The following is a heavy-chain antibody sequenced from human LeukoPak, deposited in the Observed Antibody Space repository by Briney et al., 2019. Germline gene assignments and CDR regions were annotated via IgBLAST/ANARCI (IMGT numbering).Heavy chain of an antibody. J-gene: IGHJ4*02. V-gene: IGHV1-2*02. CDR2: INPNSGGT. Sequence: ASVKVSCMASGYTFTSYYMHWVRQAPGQGLEWMGWINPNSGGTNYAQKFQGRVTMTRDTSISTAYMELSRLRSDDTAVYYCARDLSSSGSGSYYNMFDYWGQGTLVTVSS. CDR3: ARDLSSSGSGSYYNMFDY. CDR1: GYTFTSYY. D-gene: IGHD3-10*01.